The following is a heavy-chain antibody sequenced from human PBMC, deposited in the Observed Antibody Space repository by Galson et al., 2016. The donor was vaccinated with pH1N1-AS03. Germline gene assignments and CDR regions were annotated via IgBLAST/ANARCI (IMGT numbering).Heavy chain of an antibody. CDR1: GSTFSLKS. V-gene: IGHV3-21*01. D-gene: IGHD1-26*01. J-gene: IGHJ6*02. CDR2: ISSSGSHI. CDR3: ARDLSGEGSPVGYAMAV. Sequence: SLRLSCADSGSTFSLKSMNWVRQAPGKGLEWISSISSSGSHIYYADSVKGRFTISRDNAKNSLYLQTNSLRDEDTAVYYCARDLSGEGSPVGYAMAVWGPGTTVTVSS.